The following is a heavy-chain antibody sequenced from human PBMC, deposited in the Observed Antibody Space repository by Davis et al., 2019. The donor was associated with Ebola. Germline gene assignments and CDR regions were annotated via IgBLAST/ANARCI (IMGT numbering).Heavy chain of an antibody. J-gene: IGHJ6*02. CDR3: ARIGDHSTVNRYYYYGMDV. D-gene: IGHD4-11*01. CDR2: IYYSGST. CDR1: GGSISSYY. Sequence: MPSETLSLTCTVSGGSISSYYWSWIRQPPGKGLEWIGYIYYSGSTNYNPSLKSRVTISVDTSKNQFSLKLSSVTAADTAVYYCARIGDHSTVNRYYYYGMDVWGQGTTVTVSS. V-gene: IGHV4-59*12.